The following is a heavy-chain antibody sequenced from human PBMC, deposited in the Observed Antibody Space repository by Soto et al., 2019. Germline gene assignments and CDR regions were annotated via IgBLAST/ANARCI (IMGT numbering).Heavy chain of an antibody. CDR2: VYYSGST. J-gene: IGHJ3*02. CDR1: GGSISSYY. V-gene: IGHV4-59*01. CDR3: ARVGAQAFDI. Sequence: QAQLQESGPGLVKPSETLSLTCIVSGGSISSYYWSWIRQPPGKGLEWIGYVYYSGSTNYNPSLKSRVTISVDTSKNQFSLKLKSVTAADTAVYFCARVGAQAFDIWGQGTKVTVSS.